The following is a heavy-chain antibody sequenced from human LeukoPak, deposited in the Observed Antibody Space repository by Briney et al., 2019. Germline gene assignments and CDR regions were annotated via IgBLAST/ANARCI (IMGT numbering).Heavy chain of an antibody. V-gene: IGHV5-51*01. CDR3: ARLGYSGSYFGAFDI. CDR2: IYPGNSDT. CDR1: GYSYTTYW. J-gene: IGHJ3*02. D-gene: IGHD1-26*01. Sequence: GGALKISFKGSGYSYTTYWIAWVRPMPGKGLEWMGIIYPGNSDTRYSPSFQGQVTISVDKSITTAYLQWSSLTASDTAMYYCARLGYSGSYFGAFDIWGQGTVVTVSP.